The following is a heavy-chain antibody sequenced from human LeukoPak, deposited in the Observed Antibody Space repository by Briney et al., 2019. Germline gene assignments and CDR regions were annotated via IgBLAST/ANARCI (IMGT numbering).Heavy chain of an antibody. D-gene: IGHD6-19*01. CDR3: ARDYSSGWFAKGAY. CDR2: IDATSSLI. CDR1: GFTFESYT. V-gene: IGHV3-21*01. J-gene: IGHJ4*02. Sequence: GGSPRLSCAGPGFTFESYTMTWFRQAPGKGLEWVSSIDATSSLINYADSVKGRFTTSRANDNNTLFLQMNSLRAEDTGTYYCARDYSSGWFAKGAYWGQGALVLVSS.